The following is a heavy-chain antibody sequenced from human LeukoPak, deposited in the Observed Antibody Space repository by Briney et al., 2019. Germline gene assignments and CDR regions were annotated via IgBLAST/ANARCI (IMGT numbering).Heavy chain of an antibody. D-gene: IGHD6-6*01. J-gene: IGHJ4*02. CDR3: AREPLRIYSSSFDY. CDR2: NSAYNGNT. Sequence: GASVKVSCKASGYTFTSYGISWVRQAPGQGLEWMGWNSAYNGNTNYAQKLQGRVTMTTDTSTSTAYMELRSLRSDDTAVYYCAREPLRIYSSSFDYWGQGTLVTVSS. V-gene: IGHV1-18*01. CDR1: GYTFTSYG.